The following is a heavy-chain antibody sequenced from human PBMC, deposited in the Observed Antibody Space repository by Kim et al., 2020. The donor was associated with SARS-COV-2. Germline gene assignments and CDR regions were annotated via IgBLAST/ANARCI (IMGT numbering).Heavy chain of an antibody. CDR3: ARDLSSGSSWYYGFDY. D-gene: IGHD6-13*01. J-gene: IGHJ4*02. V-gene: IGHV1-18*01. CDR1: GYTFTSYG. Sequence: ASVKVSCKASGYTFTSYGISWVRQAPGQGLEWMGWISAYNGNTNYAQKLQGRVTMTTDTSTSTAYMELRSLRSDDTAVYYCARDLSSGSSWYYGFDYWGQGTLVTVSS. CDR2: ISAYNGNT.